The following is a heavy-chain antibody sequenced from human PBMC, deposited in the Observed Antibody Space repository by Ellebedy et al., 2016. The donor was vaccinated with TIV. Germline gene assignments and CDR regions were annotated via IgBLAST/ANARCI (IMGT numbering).Heavy chain of an antibody. CDR1: GFTFSNYN. V-gene: IGHV3-21*06. Sequence: GESLKISCVASGFTFSNYNMNWVRQSPGKGLEWVSSIRSTGSDKYYAESVKGRFTISRDNAQNTLFMQMNSLRVEDTAVYYCARQGIGYGDWLGQVFWGQGTLVTVSS. J-gene: IGHJ4*02. CDR3: ARQGIGYGDWLGQVF. D-gene: IGHD3-9*01. CDR2: IRSTGSDK.